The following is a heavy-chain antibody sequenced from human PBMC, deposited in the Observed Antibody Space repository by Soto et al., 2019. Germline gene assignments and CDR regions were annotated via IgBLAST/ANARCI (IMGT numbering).Heavy chain of an antibody. CDR3: ARGNYGGNSDYYYGMDV. V-gene: IGHV4-34*01. CDR1: GGSFSGYY. Sequence: SETLSLTCAVYGGSFSGYYWSWIRQPPGKGLEWIGEINHSGSTNYNPSLTSRVTISVDTSKNQFSLKLSSVTAADTAVYYCARGNYGGNSDYYYGMDVWGQGTTVTVSS. CDR2: INHSGST. D-gene: IGHD4-17*01. J-gene: IGHJ6*02.